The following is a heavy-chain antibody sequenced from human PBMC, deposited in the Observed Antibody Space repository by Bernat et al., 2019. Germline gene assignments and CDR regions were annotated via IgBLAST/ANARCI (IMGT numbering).Heavy chain of an antibody. J-gene: IGHJ6*02. CDR3: ASGRRRAYGMDV. CDR2: ISWNSGSI. CDR1: GFTFDDYA. Sequence: EVQLVESGGGLVQPGRSLRLSCAASGFTFDDYAMHWVRQAPGKGLEWVSGISWNSGSIGYADSVKGRFTISRDNAKNSLYLQMNSLRAEDTAVYYCASGRRRAYGMDVWGQGTTVTVSS. D-gene: IGHD1-26*01. V-gene: IGHV3-9*01.